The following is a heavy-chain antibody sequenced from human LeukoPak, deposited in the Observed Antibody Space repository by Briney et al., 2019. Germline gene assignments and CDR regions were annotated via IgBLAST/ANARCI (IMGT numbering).Heavy chain of an antibody. D-gene: IGHD6-19*01. CDR2: IGTAGDT. V-gene: IGHV3-13*04. CDR1: GFTFSSYD. J-gene: IGHJ4*02. Sequence: PGGSLRLSCAASGFTFSSYDMHWVRQATGKGLEWVSAIGTAGDTYYPGSVKGRFTISRDNSKNTLYLQMNSLRAEDTAFYYCAKRGSGRYFDYWGQGTLVTVSS. CDR3: AKRGSGRYFDY.